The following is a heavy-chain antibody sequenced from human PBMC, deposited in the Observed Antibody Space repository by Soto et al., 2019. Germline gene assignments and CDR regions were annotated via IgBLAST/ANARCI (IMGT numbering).Heavy chain of an antibody. V-gene: IGHV3-11*05. CDR3: ATGPRRLSD. J-gene: IGHJ4*02. CDR2: ISGSSSDT. CDR1: GFTFSDYY. Sequence: QVQLVESGGGLVKPGGSLRLSCAASGFTFSDYYMSGIRQAPGKGLESLSYISGSSSDTKYADSVRGRFTISRDNAKNSLYLQMNSLRAEDTAVYYCATGPRRLSDWGQGTPVIVSS. D-gene: IGHD3-3*01.